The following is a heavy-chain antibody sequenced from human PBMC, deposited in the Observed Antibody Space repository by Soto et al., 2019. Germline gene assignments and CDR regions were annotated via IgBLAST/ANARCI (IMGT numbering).Heavy chain of an antibody. D-gene: IGHD6-19*01. J-gene: IGHJ4*02. CDR3: ARYPNPTVAGLPFDL. CDR1: GFTFSSYW. CDR2: TRQDGGQE. V-gene: IGHV3-7*03. Sequence: GGSLRLSCAASGFTFSSYWMSWVRQAPGKGLEWVAHTRQDGGQEYYVDSVKGRFTISRDNAKNSLYLQMNSLRVEDTAVYYCARYPNPTVAGLPFDLWGQGTLVTVS.